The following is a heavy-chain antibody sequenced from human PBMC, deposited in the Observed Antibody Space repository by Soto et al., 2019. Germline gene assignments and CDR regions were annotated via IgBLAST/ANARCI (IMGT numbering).Heavy chain of an antibody. CDR1: GGSITAYY. Sequence: QVQLQESGQGLVRPSETLSLTCTVSGGSITAYYWGWVRQPPGKGLEWIGHLYYTGGTRYNPSPKNRVTISVDTSRIHFSLRLKSVTAADSAVYYCARTLVTGYSDSWGQGTPVTVSS. CDR2: LYYTGGT. J-gene: IGHJ4*02. D-gene: IGHD5-12*01. V-gene: IGHV4-59*01. CDR3: ARTLVTGYSDS.